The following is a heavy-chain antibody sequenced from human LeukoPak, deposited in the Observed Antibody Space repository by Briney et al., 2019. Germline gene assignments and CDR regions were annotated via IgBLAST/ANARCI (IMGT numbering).Heavy chain of an antibody. J-gene: IGHJ3*02. V-gene: IGHV4-30-2*01. CDR3: ARKPNTLGSFDI. Sequence: PSQTLSLTCAVSGGSISSGGYSWSWIRQPPGKGLEWIGYIYHSGSTYYNPSLKSRVTISVDRSKNQFSLKLSSVTAADTAVYYCARKPNTLGSFDIWGQGTMVTVSS. CDR2: IYHSGST. CDR1: GGSISSGGYS. D-gene: IGHD3-16*01.